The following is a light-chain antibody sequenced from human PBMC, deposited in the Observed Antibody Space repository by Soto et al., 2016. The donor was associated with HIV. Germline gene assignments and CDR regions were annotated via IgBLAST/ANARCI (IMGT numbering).Light chain of an antibody. CDR3: QQSYSTPFT. J-gene: IGKJ3*01. CDR2: GAS. Sequence: DIQMTQSPSSLSASVGDRVTITCRASQSISSYLNWYQQKPGKAPNLLIYGASSLQSGVPSRFSGSESGTDFTLTISSLQPEDFATYYCQQSYSTPFTFGPGTQVDFK. V-gene: IGKV1-39*01. CDR1: QSISSY.